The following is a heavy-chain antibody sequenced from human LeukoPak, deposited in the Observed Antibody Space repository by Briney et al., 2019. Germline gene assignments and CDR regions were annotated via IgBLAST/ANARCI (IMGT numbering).Heavy chain of an antibody. Sequence: PSETLSLTCSVSGGSSSSSSYYWGWIRQPPGKGLEWIGSIHDSGSTDYNPSLKSRVTISLDTSKNQFSLKLSSVTAADTAVYYCARLYGWNSNNYYCDYWGQGTLVTVSS. CDR2: IHDSGST. D-gene: IGHD4-23*01. J-gene: IGHJ4*02. V-gene: IGHV4-39*01. CDR3: ARLYGWNSNNYYCDY. CDR1: GGSSSSSSYY.